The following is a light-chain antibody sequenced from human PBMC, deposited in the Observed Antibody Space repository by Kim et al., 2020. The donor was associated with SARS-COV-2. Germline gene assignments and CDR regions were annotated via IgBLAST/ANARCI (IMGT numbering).Light chain of an antibody. CDR2: EVS. Sequence: GQSITISCTTTGSDFGTYYLVSWYQHHPGKAPKLMIFEVSKRPSGVSNRFSGSKSGNTASLTISGLLAEDEADYYCSSHARNGTLIFGGGTQLTVL. CDR3: SSHARNGTLI. J-gene: IGLJ2*01. CDR1: GSDFGTYYL. V-gene: IGLV2-23*02.